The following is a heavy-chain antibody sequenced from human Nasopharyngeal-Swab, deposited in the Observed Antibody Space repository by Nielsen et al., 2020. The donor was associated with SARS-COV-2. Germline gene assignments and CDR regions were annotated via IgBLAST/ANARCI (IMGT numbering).Heavy chain of an antibody. CDR1: GFTFSDYY. Sequence: GGSLRLSCAASGFTFSDYYMSWIRQAPGKGLEWVSYISSSGSTIYYADSVKGRFPISRDNAKNSLYLQMNSLRAEDTAVYYCAREGDYYDSSGYFHYFDYWGQGTLVTVSS. V-gene: IGHV3-11*04. CDR3: AREGDYYDSSGYFHYFDY. J-gene: IGHJ4*02. CDR2: ISSSGSTI. D-gene: IGHD3-22*01.